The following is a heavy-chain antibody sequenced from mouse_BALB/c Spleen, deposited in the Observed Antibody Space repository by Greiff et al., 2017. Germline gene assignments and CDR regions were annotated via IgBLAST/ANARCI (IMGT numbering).Heavy chain of an antibody. CDR3: ARGFYYGNPYAMDY. Sequence: VQLKESGGGLVQPGGSRKLSCAASGFTFSSFGMHWVRQAPEKGLEWVAYISSGSSTIYYADTVKGRFTISRDNPKNTLFLQMTSLRSEDTAMYYCARGFYYGNPYAMDYWGQGTSVTVSS. CDR1: GFTFSSFG. V-gene: IGHV5-17*02. D-gene: IGHD2-1*01. CDR2: ISSGSSTI. J-gene: IGHJ4*01.